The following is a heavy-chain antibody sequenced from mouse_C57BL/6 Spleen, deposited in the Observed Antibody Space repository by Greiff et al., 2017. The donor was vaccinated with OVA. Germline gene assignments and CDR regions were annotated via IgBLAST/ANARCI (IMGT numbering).Heavy chain of an antibody. CDR2: IRNKANGYTT. Sequence: EVKLMESGGGLVQPGGSLSLSCAASGFTFTDYYMSWVRQPPGKALEWLGFIRNKANGYTTEYSASVKGRFTISRDNSQSILYLQMNALRAEDSATYYCARYGSSGYPYYFDYWGQGTTLTVSS. D-gene: IGHD3-2*02. J-gene: IGHJ2*01. CDR1: GFTFTDYY. CDR3: ARYGSSGYPYYFDY. V-gene: IGHV7-3*01.